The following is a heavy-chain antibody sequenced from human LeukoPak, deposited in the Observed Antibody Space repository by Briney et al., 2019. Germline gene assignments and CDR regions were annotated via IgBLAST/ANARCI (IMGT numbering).Heavy chain of an antibody. CDR1: GVSITKDGYS. CDR2: ISYSGST. D-gene: IGHD3-16*01. V-gene: IGHV4-31*03. CDR3: ARGVVLTSSPHAFDI. Sequence: SQTLSLTCTVSGVSITKDGYSWTWIRQPPGKGLEWIGDISYSGSTKYKPSLKRRLTISGDVSKNQFSLKLTSVTAADTAVYYCARGVVLTSSPHAFDILGQG. J-gene: IGHJ3*02.